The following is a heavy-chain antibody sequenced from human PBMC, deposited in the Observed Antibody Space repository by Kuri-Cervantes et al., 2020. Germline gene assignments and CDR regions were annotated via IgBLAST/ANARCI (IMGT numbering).Heavy chain of an antibody. D-gene: IGHD3-10*01. CDR2: VSGSGGVT. Sequence: GESLKISCAAPGFTFSSYAMSWVRQAPGKGLEWVSAVSGSGGVTYYADSVKGRFTISRDKSKNTLSLRMNSLRPDDTAVYYCARAPVTMVRGEDYYHYLDVWGKGITVTVSS. V-gene: IGHV3-23*01. CDR1: GFTFSSYA. J-gene: IGHJ6*03. CDR3: ARAPVTMVRGEDYYHYLDV.